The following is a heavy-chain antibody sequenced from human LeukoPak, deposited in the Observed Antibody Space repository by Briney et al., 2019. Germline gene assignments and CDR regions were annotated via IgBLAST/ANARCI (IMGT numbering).Heavy chain of an antibody. CDR2: VSVFGDTI. Sequence: GGSLRLSCSASGFTFTSYTINWVRQAPGKGLEWVSYVSVFGDTIYYADSVKGRFTISRDNAKNSLSLQMNSLRAEDTAVYYCARNTRSVAAYLPESMDVWGQGTTVIVSS. D-gene: IGHD6-13*01. CDR3: ARNTRSVAAYLPESMDV. CDR1: GFTFTSYT. V-gene: IGHV3-48*01. J-gene: IGHJ6*02.